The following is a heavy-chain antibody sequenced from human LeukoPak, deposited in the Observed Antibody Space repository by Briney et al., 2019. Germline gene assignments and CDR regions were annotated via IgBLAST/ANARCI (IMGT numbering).Heavy chain of an antibody. CDR3: ARAGLMVRGVYNWFDP. D-gene: IGHD3-10*01. CDR1: KFTFTTYN. V-gene: IGHV3-48*01. J-gene: IGHJ5*02. CDR2: ISSGSNTI. Sequence: GGSLRLSCTASKFTFTTYNLNSVRQAPGKGLEWISYISSGSNTIYYADSVKGRFTISRDNAKSSLYLQRNSLRAEDTAVYYCARAGLMVRGVYNWFDPWGQGTLVTVSS.